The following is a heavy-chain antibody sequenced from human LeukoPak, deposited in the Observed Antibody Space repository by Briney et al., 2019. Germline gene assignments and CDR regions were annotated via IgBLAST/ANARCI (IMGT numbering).Heavy chain of an antibody. Sequence: SQTLSLTCTVSGGSISSGGYYWSWIRQHPGKGLEWIGYIYYSGSTYYNPSLKSRVTISVDTSKNQFSLKLSSVTAADTAVYYCARVSFRGVTSPFDYWGQGTLVTVSS. CDR1: GGSISSGGYY. D-gene: IGHD3-16*01. J-gene: IGHJ4*02. CDR2: IYYSGST. V-gene: IGHV4-31*03. CDR3: ARVSFRGVTSPFDY.